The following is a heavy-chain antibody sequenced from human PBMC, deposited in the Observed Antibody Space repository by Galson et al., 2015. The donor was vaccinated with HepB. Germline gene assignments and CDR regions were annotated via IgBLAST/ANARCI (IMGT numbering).Heavy chain of an antibody. D-gene: IGHD3-10*01. V-gene: IGHV3-73*01. J-gene: IGHJ4*02. CDR2: IRSKANSYAT. Sequence: SLRLSCAASGFTFSSYGMHWVRQASGKGLEWVGRIRSKANSYATAYAASVKGRFTISRDDSKNTAYLQMNSLKTEDTAVYYCLSMVRGVGFVYWGQGTLVTVSS. CDR3: LSMVRGVGFVY. CDR1: GFTFSSYG.